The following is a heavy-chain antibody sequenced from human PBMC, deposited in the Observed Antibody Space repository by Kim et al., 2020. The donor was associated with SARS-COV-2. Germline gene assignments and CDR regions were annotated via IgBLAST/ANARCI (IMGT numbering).Heavy chain of an antibody. V-gene: IGHV2-5*02. J-gene: IGHJ4*02. CDR3: AHTYSGGGSCYRLLDY. Sequence: SGPTLVHPTRTLTLTCTFSGFSLSTSSLGVGWIRQPPGKALEWFALIFWDDDKRYSPSLKSRLTITKDTPKNQVVLTMTNMEPVDTATSDCAHTYSGGGSCYRLLDYWGQGPLVTVSS. D-gene: IGHD2-15*01. CDR2: IFWDDDK. CDR1: GFSLSTSSLG.